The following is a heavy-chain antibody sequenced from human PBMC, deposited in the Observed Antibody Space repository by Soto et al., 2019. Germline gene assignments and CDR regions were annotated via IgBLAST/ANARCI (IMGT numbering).Heavy chain of an antibody. J-gene: IGHJ5*02. Sequence: ASVKVSCKASGYTFTSYAMHWVRRAPGQRLEWMGWISAYNGNTNYAQKLQGRVTMTTDTSTSTAYMELRSLRSDDTAVYYCARDSRYYDSSGYYNWFDPWGQGTLVTVSS. D-gene: IGHD3-22*01. CDR2: ISAYNGNT. CDR1: GYTFTSYA. V-gene: IGHV1-18*01. CDR3: ARDSRYYDSSGYYNWFDP.